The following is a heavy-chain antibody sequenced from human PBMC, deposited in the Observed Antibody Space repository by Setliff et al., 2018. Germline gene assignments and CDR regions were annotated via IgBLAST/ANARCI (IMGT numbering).Heavy chain of an antibody. J-gene: IGHJ4*02. CDR2: ISSSSSTI. D-gene: IGHD3-10*01. CDR1: GFTFRSYT. CDR3: AKATYVLLWFGDDH. V-gene: IGHV3-48*04. Sequence: GSLRLSCAASGFTFRSYTMNWVRQAPGKGLEWVSYISSSSSTIYYADSVKGRFTISRDNAKNSLYLQMNSLRAEDTAVYYCAKATYVLLWFGDDHWGQGTLVTVSS.